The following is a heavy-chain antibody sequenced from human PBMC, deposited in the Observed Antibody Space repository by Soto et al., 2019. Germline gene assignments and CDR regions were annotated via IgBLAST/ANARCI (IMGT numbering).Heavy chain of an antibody. CDR2: INPNGGST. Sequence: QVQLVQSGTEEKKPGASVKISCEASGYSYNRQYVHWVRQAPGQGLEWMGIINPNGGSTTYAQKFQARVSVTRGTCTSTVYRERSSLTAEDTAVYYYARERGVRPGGGTEPLDIWRQGTRVTVAS. J-gene: IGHJ3*02. CDR1: GYSYNRQY. D-gene: IGHD1-26*01. V-gene: IGHV1-46*02. CDR3: ARERGVRPGGGTEPLDI.